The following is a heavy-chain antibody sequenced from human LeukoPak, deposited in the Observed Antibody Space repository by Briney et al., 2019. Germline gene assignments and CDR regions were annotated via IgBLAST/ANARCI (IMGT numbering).Heavy chain of an antibody. CDR1: GYIFTTYH. J-gene: IGHJ4*02. D-gene: IGHD1-1*01. V-gene: IGHV1-18*03. CDR3: ARYKHHNYFDY. CDR2: ISVYDGNT. Sequence: ASVKVSCKISGYIFTTYHITWVRQAPGQGLEWMGWISVYDGNTISAPSLQARVIMTADTSTRTAYMELRSLRADDMAVYYCARYKHHNYFDYWGQGTHVTVSS.